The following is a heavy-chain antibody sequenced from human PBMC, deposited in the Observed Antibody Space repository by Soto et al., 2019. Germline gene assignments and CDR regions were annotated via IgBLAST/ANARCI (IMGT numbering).Heavy chain of an antibody. Sequence: QVQLAQSGAEVKKPGASVKVSCKASGYSFTSYTITWVRQAPGQGLEWMGWITTYDGSTSYAQKLQGRLTMTTDTSTSTAYMELRSLRSDDTAVYYCARHLGKYSGSTGYWGQGTLVTVSS. J-gene: IGHJ4*02. V-gene: IGHV1-18*01. CDR2: ITTYDGST. CDR1: GYSFTSYT. D-gene: IGHD1-26*01. CDR3: ARHLGKYSGSTGY.